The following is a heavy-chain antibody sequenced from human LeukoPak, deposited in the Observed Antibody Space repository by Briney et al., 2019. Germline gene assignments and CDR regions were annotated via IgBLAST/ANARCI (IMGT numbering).Heavy chain of an antibody. Sequence: GGSLRLSCAASGFTFSSYSMNWVRQDPGKGLQWVSSISSSGAYIFYADSVQGRFTISRDNAKNSLYLQMNSLRAEDTAVYYCTRDGESSGWYSACWGQGTLVTVSS. V-gene: IGHV3-21*01. CDR2: ISSSGAYI. CDR1: GFTFSSYS. CDR3: TRDGESSGWYSAC. D-gene: IGHD6-19*01. J-gene: IGHJ4*02.